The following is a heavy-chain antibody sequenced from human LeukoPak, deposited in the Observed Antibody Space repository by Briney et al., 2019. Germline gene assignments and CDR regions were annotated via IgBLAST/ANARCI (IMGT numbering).Heavy chain of an antibody. CDR1: GYTFSTYW. D-gene: IGHD6-19*01. CDR3: ARLGTIAVAGDFDY. Sequence: GESLKISCKGSGYTFSTYWIGWVRQMPGKGLEWMGIIYPGDSDRRYSPSFQGQVTMSADKSISTAYLQWSSLKASDTAMYYCARLGTIAVAGDFDYWGQGTLVTVSS. V-gene: IGHV5-51*01. J-gene: IGHJ4*02. CDR2: IYPGDSDR.